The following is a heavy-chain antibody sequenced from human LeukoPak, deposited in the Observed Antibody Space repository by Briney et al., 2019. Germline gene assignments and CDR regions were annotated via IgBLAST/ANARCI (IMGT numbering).Heavy chain of an antibody. V-gene: IGHV1-2*02. CDR2: INPNSGGT. CDR3: ARPTIYCGSTSCYTDNWFDP. Sequence: ASVKVSCKASGYTFTGYYMHWVRQAPGQGLEWMGWINPNSGGTNYAQKFQGRVTMTRDTSISTAYMELSRLRSDDTAVYYCARPTIYCGSTSCYTDNWFDPWGQGTLVTVSS. D-gene: IGHD2-2*02. J-gene: IGHJ5*02. CDR1: GYTFTGYY.